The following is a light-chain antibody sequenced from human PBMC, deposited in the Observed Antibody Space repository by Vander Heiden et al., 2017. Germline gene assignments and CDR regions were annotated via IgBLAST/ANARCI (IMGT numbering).Light chain of an antibody. CDR2: NND. J-gene: IGLJ2*01. Sequence: QSVLTHPPSTPGTPGQRVTISCSGSSSNIGSNAVNWYQQLPGAAPRLLIYNNDQRPSGVPDRFSGSKSGTSASLSVSGLRSEDEADYYCAAWDDSLTGLVFGGGTKLTVL. CDR1: SSNIGSNA. V-gene: IGLV1-44*01. CDR3: AAWDDSLTGLV.